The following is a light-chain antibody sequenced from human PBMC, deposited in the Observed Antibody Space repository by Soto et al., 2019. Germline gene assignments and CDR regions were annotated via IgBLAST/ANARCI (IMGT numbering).Light chain of an antibody. J-gene: IGLJ2*01. CDR3: SSYAGSNGVI. CDR1: SSDVGGYNY. V-gene: IGLV2-8*01. CDR2: EVS. Sequence: QSALTQPPSASGSPGQSVTISCTGTSSDVGGYNYVSWYRQHPGKAPKLMTYEVSKRPSGVPDRFSGSKSGNTASLTVSGLQAEDEADYYCSSYAGSNGVIFGGGTKLTGL.